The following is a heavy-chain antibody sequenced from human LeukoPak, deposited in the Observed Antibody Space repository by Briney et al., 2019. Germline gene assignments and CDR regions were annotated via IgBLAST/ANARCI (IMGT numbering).Heavy chain of an antibody. CDR2: INAGNGNT. CDR1: EYTFTSYA. V-gene: IGHV1-3*01. D-gene: IGHD6-19*01. Sequence: GASVKVSCKASEYTFTSYAMHWVRQAPGQRLEWMGWINAGNGNTKYSQKFQGRVTITRDTSASTAYMELSSLRSEDTAVYYCAREGPYSSGWSDAFDIWGQGTMVTVSS. CDR3: AREGPYSSGWSDAFDI. J-gene: IGHJ3*02.